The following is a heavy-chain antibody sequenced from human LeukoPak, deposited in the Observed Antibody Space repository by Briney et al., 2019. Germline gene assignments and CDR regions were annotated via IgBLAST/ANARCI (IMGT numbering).Heavy chain of an antibody. CDR3: ARQRAGYGSGSSFDY. CDR1: GGSISSHY. CDR2: IYYSGST. J-gene: IGHJ4*02. Sequence: PSETLSLTCTVSGGSISSHYWSWIRQPPGKGLEWIGYIYYSGSTNYNPSLKSRATISVNTSKNQFSLKLSSVTAADTAVYYCARQRAGYGSGSSFDYWGQGTLVTVSS. D-gene: IGHD3-10*01. V-gene: IGHV4-59*08.